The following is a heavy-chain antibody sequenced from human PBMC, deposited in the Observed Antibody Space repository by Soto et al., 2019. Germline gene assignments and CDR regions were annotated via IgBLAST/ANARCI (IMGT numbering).Heavy chain of an antibody. V-gene: IGHV1-18*01. J-gene: IGHJ4*02. CDR2: ISAYNGNT. Sequence: ASVKVSCKASGYTFTSYDINWGRQATGQGLEWMGWISAYNGNTNYAQKLQGRVTMTTDTSTSTAYMELRSLRSDDTAVYYCARVEYSSSYFDYWGQGTLVTVSS. CDR1: GYTFTSYD. D-gene: IGHD6-6*01. CDR3: ARVEYSSSYFDY.